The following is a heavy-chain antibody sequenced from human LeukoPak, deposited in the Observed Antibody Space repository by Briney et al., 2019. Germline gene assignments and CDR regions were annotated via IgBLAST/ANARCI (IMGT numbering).Heavy chain of an antibody. D-gene: IGHD2-2*01. CDR2: IHPGNSDT. J-gene: IGHJ4*02. Sequence: GESLKISCKGSGYSFTSYWIAWVRQMPGKGLEWMGIIHPGNSDTRYSPSFQGQVTISADKSISTAYLQWSSLKASDTAMYYCARPGVVVVPAARGFDYFDYWGQGTLVTVSS. CDR3: ARPGVVVVPAARGFDYFDY. V-gene: IGHV5-51*01. CDR1: GYSFTSYW.